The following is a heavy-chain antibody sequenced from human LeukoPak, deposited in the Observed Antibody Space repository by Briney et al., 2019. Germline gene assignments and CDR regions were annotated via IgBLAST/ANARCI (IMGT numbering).Heavy chain of an antibody. CDR2: IHSRGSS. J-gene: IGHJ4*02. CDR1: GGSFTDYY. D-gene: IGHD6-19*01. V-gene: IGHV4-4*09. Sequence: PSETLSLTCTVSGGSFTDYYWGWVRQPPGKGLEWIGYIHSRGSSSYNPSLKSRVTISADTSKNQFSLKLSSVTAADTAVYYCASIAVAGTFDYWGQGTLVTVSS. CDR3: ASIAVAGTFDY.